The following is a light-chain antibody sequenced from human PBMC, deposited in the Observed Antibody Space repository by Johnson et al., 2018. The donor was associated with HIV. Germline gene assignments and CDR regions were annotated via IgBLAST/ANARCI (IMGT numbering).Light chain of an antibody. J-gene: IGLJ1*01. Sequence: QSVLTQPPSVSAAPGQTVTISCSGSSSNIGNNYVSWYQQLPGTAPKLLIYDNNKRPSGIPDRFSGSKSGTSATLGITGLQTGDEADYYCGTWDTSLSAVVFGPGTKVSVL. V-gene: IGLV1-51*01. CDR3: GTWDTSLSAVV. CDR1: SSNIGNNY. CDR2: DNN.